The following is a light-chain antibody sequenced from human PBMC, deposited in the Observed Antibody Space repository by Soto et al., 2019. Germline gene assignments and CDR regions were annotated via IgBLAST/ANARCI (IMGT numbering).Light chain of an antibody. J-gene: IGKJ1*01. CDR3: QHYGTSPWT. V-gene: IGKV3-20*01. CDR2: GAS. CDR1: QSTTSRF. Sequence: IVLTQSPGTLSLSPGERATLSCRASQSTTSRFLAWYQQKPGQAPRLLISGASGRATGIPDRFSGSGSGTDFTLSISRLEPEDSAVYYCQHYGTSPWTFGQGTQVDIK.